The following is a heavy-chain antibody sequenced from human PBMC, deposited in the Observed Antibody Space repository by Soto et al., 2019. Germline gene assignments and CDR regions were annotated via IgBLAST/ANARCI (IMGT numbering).Heavy chain of an antibody. CDR2: ISWDSGRI. D-gene: IGHD3-16*01. CDR1: GFTFDDYA. V-gene: IGHV3-9*01. CDR3: AKARLWGGDGYNSYYYNAMDV. Sequence: EKQLVESGGGLVQPGRSLRLSCAASGFTFDDYAMYWVRQGPGKGLEWVSGISWDSGRIGYADSVKGRFTISRDNAKNSLYLQMNSLRPEDTALYYCAKARLWGGDGYNSYYYNAMDVWGQGTTVTVSS. J-gene: IGHJ6*02.